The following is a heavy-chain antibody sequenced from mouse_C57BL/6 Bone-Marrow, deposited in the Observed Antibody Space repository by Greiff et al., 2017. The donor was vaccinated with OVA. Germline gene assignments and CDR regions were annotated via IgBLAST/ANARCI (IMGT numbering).Heavy chain of an antibody. CDR3: ARGAY. CDR2: IYPGDGDI. J-gene: IGHJ2*01. V-gene: IGHV1-80*01. Sequence: QVQLQQSGAELVKPGASVQISCKASGYAFSNYWINWVKQRPGKGLEWIGQIYPGDGDINYNGKFKGKATLTADKSSSTAYMQFSSLTSEDSAVYFCARGAYWGQGTTLTVSS. CDR1: GYAFSNYW.